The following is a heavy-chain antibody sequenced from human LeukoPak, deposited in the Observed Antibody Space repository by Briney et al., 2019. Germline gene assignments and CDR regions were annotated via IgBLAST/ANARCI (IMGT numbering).Heavy chain of an antibody. D-gene: IGHD3-3*01. V-gene: IGHV4-31*03. J-gene: IGHJ5*02. Sequence: SETLSLTCTVSGGSISSGGYHWSWIRQHPGKGLEWIGYIYYSGSTYYNPSLKSRVTISVDTSKNQFSLKLSSVTAADTAVYYCARGTSITIFGINWFDPWGQGTLVTVSS. CDR2: IYYSGST. CDR1: GGSISSGGYH. CDR3: ARGTSITIFGINWFDP.